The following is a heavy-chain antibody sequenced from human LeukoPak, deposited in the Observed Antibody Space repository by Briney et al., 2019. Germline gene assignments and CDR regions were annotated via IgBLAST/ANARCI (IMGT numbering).Heavy chain of an antibody. V-gene: IGHV3-74*01. CDR3: ARRWYTGTYYYFDL. CDR1: GFTLSTHW. Sequence: GGSLRLSCAASGFTLSTHWMHWVRQAPGKGLVWVSRINGDGTTTSYADSVKGRFTISRVNTKSTLYLEMDSLRAEDTAIYYCARRWYTGTYYYFDLWGQGTLVTVSS. CDR2: INGDGTTT. J-gene: IGHJ4*02. D-gene: IGHD1-26*01.